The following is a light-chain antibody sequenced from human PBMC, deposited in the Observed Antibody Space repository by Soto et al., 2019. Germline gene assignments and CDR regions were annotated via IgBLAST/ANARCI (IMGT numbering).Light chain of an antibody. Sequence: DIPMTQSPSTLSASVGDRVTITCRASQSISSWLAWYQQKPGKAPKLLIYDASSLESGAPSRCSGSGSGTEFTLTISSLQPDDFATYYCQHYNSYWTFGQGTKVEIK. J-gene: IGKJ1*01. CDR1: QSISSW. CDR3: QHYNSYWT. CDR2: DAS. V-gene: IGKV1-5*01.